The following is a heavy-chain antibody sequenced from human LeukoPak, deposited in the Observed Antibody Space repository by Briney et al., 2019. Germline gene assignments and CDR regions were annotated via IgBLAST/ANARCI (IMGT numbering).Heavy chain of an antibody. CDR2: INPNSGGT. D-gene: IGHD5-18*01. CDR1: GYTFTGYY. J-gene: IGHJ6*03. CDR3: ARDRRIQLWPSIFRYYYYMDV. V-gene: IGHV1-2*02. Sequence: ASVKVSCKASGYTFTGYYMHWVRQAPGQGLEWMGWINPNSGGTNYQGRVTMTRDTSISTAYMELSSLRSDDTAVYYCARDRRIQLWPSIFRYYYYMDVWGKGTTVTISS.